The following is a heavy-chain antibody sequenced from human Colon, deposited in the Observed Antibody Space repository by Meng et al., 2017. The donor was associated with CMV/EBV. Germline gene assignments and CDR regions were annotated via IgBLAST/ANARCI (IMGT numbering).Heavy chain of an antibody. CDR1: GGSFSGYD. Sequence: QLRLQQWCAGRLKPSETLPLTGACYGGSFSGYDWGWIRQPPGKGLEWIGEINHSGSTNYNPSLKSRVTISVDTPKNQFSLKLSSVTAADTAVYYCARGLYGSGRHQIDYWGQGTLVTVSS. CDR2: INHSGST. J-gene: IGHJ4*02. V-gene: IGHV4-34*01. CDR3: ARGLYGSGRHQIDY. D-gene: IGHD3-10*01.